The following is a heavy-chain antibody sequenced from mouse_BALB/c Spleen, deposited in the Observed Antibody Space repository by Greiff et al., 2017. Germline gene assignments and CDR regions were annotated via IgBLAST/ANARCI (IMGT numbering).Heavy chain of an antibody. CDR1: GFTFNTYA. CDR2: IRSKSNNYAT. CDR3: VRPVYYGYGEGYYAMDY. D-gene: IGHD2-2*01. Sequence: EVQLVESGGGLVQPKGSLKLSCAASGFTFNTYAMNWVCQAPGKGLEWVARIRSKSNNYATYYADSVKDRFTISRDDSQSMLYLQMNNLKTEDTAMYYCVRPVYYGYGEGYYAMDYWGQGTSVTVSS. J-gene: IGHJ4*01. V-gene: IGHV10-1*02.